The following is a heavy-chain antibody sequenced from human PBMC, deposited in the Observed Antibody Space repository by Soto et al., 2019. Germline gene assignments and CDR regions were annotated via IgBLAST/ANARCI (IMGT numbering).Heavy chain of an antibody. Sequence: SGPTLVNPTETLTLTCTVSGFSLSNARMGVSWIRQPPGKALEWLAHIFSNDEKPYSTSLKSRLTISKDTSKSQVVLTMTNMDPVDTATYYCARTEQGDYGDLRDYWGQGTLVTVSS. CDR3: ARTEQGDYGDLRDY. V-gene: IGHV2-26*01. D-gene: IGHD4-17*01. J-gene: IGHJ4*02. CDR1: GFSLSNARMG. CDR2: IFSNDEK.